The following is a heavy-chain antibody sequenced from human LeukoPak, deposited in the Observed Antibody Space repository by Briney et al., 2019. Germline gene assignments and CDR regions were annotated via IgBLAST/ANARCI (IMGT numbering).Heavy chain of an antibody. CDR2: ISYDGSNK. V-gene: IGHV3-30-3*01. CDR3: ARDSQMSTTNVDY. Sequence: GGSLRLSCAASGFTFSSYAMHWVRQAPGKGLEWVAVISYDGSNKYYADSVKGRFTISRDNSKNTLYLQMNSLRAEDMAVYYCARDSQMSTTNVDYWGQGTLVTVSS. D-gene: IGHD5-24*01. J-gene: IGHJ4*02. CDR1: GFTFSSYA.